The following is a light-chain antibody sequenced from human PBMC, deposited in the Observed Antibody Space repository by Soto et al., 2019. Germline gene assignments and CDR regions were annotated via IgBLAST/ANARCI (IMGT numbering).Light chain of an antibody. CDR2: KAS. V-gene: IGKV1-5*03. Sequence: DIQMTQSPSSVSASIGARIKVTCAASHDIGDWLAWYQQKPGKAPKLLIYKASTLKSGVPSRFSGSGSGTEFTLNISSLQPDDFATYYCQHYNSYSEAFGQGTKVDI. CDR3: QHYNSYSEA. J-gene: IGKJ1*01. CDR1: HDIGDW.